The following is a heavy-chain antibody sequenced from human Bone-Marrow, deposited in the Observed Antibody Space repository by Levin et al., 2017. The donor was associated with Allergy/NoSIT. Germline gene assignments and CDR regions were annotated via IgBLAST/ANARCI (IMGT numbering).Heavy chain of an antibody. J-gene: IGHJ5*02. CDR3: AKDGVPSSSWIFDP. D-gene: IGHD6-13*01. CDR1: GFTFSSYG. CDR2: ISYDGSNK. V-gene: IGHV3-30*18. Sequence: GESLKISCAASGFTFSSYGMHWVRQAPGKGLEWVAVISYDGSNKYYADSVKGRFTISRDNSKNTLYLQMNSLRAEDTAVYYCAKDGVPSSSWIFDPWGQGTLVTVSS.